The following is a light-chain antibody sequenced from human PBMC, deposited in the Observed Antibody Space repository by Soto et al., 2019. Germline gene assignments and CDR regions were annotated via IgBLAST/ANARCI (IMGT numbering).Light chain of an antibody. V-gene: IGKV3-15*01. CDR1: QGVSRK. Sequence: ELVMTQSTDTRALPPGQRFTFSCRASQGVSRKLAWYQHKPGQAPRLLISGASTGDTGIPARFSGSGSGTEFTLTISSLQSEDCAIYYCQQYHTWPITFGGGTKVDI. CDR3: QQYHTWPIT. J-gene: IGKJ4*01. CDR2: GAS.